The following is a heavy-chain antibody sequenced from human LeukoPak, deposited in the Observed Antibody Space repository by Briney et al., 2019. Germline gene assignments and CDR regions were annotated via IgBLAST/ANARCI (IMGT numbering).Heavy chain of an antibody. J-gene: IGHJ5*02. Sequence: SVKVSCKAFGYSFTSNYMHWVRQAPGPGPEWMGVISPNRVSTDYAQKFHGRVTMTRYMSTSTDYLELSSLRSEHTAVYVCFRDNSVRDAASWFFTWGQGTLVPVSS. V-gene: IGHV1-46*01. CDR1: GYSFTSNY. CDR3: FRDNSVRDAASWFFT. CDR2: ISPNRVST. D-gene: IGHD5-24*01.